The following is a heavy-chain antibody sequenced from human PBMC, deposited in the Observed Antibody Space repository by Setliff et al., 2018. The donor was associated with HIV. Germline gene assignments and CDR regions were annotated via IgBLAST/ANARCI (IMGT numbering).Heavy chain of an antibody. D-gene: IGHD1-26*01. CDR1: GFTFRKYD. Sequence: PGGSLRLSCRASGFTFRKYDMSWLRQAPGKGLEWVADISGRSDKIKYVDSVKGRFTISRDNSRNMVYLQMNSLRADDTALYLCARDAEVGTTYFDYWGQGTLVTVSS. J-gene: IGHJ4*02. CDR3: ARDAEVGTTYFDY. V-gene: IGHV3-23*01. CDR2: ISGRSDKI.